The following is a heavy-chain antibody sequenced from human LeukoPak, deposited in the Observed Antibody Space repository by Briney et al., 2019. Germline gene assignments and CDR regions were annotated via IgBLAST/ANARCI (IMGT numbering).Heavy chain of an antibody. CDR1: GFTFGDYA. Sequence: GGSLRLSCTGSGFTFGDYALSWVRQAPGKGLECVGFIRSKGYGGTTEYAASVKGRFTISRDDSKSIAYLQMNSLETEDTAFYYCARDQRWEPDYWYFDLWGRGTLVTVSS. CDR2: IRSKGYGGTT. D-gene: IGHD1-26*01. V-gene: IGHV3-49*04. J-gene: IGHJ2*01. CDR3: ARDQRWEPDYWYFDL.